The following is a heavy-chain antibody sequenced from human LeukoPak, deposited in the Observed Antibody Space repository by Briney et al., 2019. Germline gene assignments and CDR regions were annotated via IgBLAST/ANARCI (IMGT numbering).Heavy chain of an antibody. V-gene: IGHV3-30*18. CDR1: GFAFSSYG. Sequence: GGSLRLSCAASGFAFSSYGMHWVRQAPGKGLEWVAVILYDGNYKYYADSVKGRFTISRDNSKNTLYLQMNSLRAEDTAVYYCAKSGYDNVWGSYRSYFDYWGRGTLVTVSS. CDR2: ILYDGNYK. J-gene: IGHJ4*02. CDR3: AKSGYDNVWGSYRSYFDY. D-gene: IGHD3-16*02.